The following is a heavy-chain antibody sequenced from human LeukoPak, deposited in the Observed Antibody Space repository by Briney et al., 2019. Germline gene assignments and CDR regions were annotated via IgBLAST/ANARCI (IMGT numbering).Heavy chain of an antibody. CDR1: GGSISSYY. D-gene: IGHD2-2*01. CDR3: ARHSGRGVPAAFPFDY. CDR2: IYYSGST. Sequence: PSETLSLTCTVSGGSISSYYWSWIRQPPGKGLEWIGYIYYSGSTYYNPSLKSRVTISVDTSKNQFSLKLSSVTAADTAVYYCARHSGRGVPAAFPFDYWGQGTLVTVSS. V-gene: IGHV4-59*08. J-gene: IGHJ4*02.